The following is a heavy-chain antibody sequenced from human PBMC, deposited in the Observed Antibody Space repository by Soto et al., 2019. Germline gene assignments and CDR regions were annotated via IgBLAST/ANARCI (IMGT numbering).Heavy chain of an antibody. J-gene: IGHJ4*02. CDR1: GGTFSSYT. D-gene: IGHD2-21*02. V-gene: IGHV1-69*02. CDR2: IIPILGIA. CDR3: ARVDGGNSADY. Sequence: QVQLVQSGAEVKKPGSSVKVSCKASGGTFSSYTISWVRQAPGQGLEWMGRIIPILGIANYAQKFQGRGTITVDKSTRTAYVALSSLRSEDKAVSYCARVDGGNSADYWGQGTLVTVSS.